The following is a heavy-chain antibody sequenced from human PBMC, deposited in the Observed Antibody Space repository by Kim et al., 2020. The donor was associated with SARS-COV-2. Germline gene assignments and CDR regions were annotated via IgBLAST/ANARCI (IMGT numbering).Heavy chain of an antibody. CDR2: IYPGDSDT. V-gene: IGHV5-51*01. CDR1: GYSFTSYW. CDR3: ARHLYYGSGSYLGSYYYGMDG. J-gene: IGHJ6*04. D-gene: IGHD3-10*01. Sequence: GESLKISCKGSGYSFTSYWIGWVRQMPGKGLEWMGIIYPGDSDTRYSPSFQGQVTISADKSISTAYLQWSSLKASDTAIYYCARHLYYGSGSYLGSYYYGMDGWCKGTTVTVSS.